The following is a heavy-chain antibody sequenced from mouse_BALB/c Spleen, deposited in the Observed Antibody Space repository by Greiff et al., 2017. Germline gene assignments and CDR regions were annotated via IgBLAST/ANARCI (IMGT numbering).Heavy chain of an antibody. CDR2: INPSTGYT. Sequence: QVQLQQSGAELAKPGASVKMSCKASGYTFTSYWMHWVKQRPGQGLEWIGYINPSTGYTEYNQKFKDKATLTADKSSSTAYMQLSSLTSEDSAVYYCARGWDGMDYWGQGTSVTVSS. J-gene: IGHJ4*01. V-gene: IGHV1-7*01. CDR3: ARGWDGMDY. CDR1: GYTFTSYW. D-gene: IGHD4-1*01.